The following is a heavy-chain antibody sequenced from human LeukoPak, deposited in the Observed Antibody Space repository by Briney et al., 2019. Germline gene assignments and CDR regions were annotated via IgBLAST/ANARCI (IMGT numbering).Heavy chain of an antibody. Sequence: PGGSLRLSCAASGFTVNNSYMSWVRQAPGKGLEWVSVLYSGGSTYYADSVKGRFTISRDNSKNTLYLQMNSLRAEDTAVYYCTYFTFGGVNLLDYWGQGTLVTVSS. D-gene: IGHD3-16*01. CDR1: GFTVNNSY. J-gene: IGHJ4*02. V-gene: IGHV3-53*01. CDR2: LYSGGST. CDR3: TYFTFGGVNLLDY.